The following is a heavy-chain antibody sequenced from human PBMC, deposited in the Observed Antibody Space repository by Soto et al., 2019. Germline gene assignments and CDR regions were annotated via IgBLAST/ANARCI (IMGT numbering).Heavy chain of an antibody. CDR1: GGSISSYY. J-gene: IGHJ6*03. V-gene: IGHV4-59*12. CDR3: AREHTGYSYGYDYYYYYMDV. Sequence: QVQLQESGPGLVKPSETLSLTCTVSGGSISSYYWSWIRQPPGKGLEWIGDIYYSGSTNYNPSLKSRVTISVDTSKNQFSLKLSSVTAADTAVYYCAREHTGYSYGYDYYYYYMDVWGKGTTVTVSS. D-gene: IGHD5-18*01. CDR2: IYYSGST.